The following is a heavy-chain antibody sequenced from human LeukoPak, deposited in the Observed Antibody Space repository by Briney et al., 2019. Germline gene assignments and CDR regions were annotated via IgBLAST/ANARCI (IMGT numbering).Heavy chain of an antibody. D-gene: IGHD1-26*01. Sequence: PGGSLRLSCAASGFTFDDYAMHWVRQAPGKGLEWVSGISWNSGSIGYADSVKGRFTISRDNAKNSLYLQMNSLRAEDTALYYCAITVGATLTDAFDIWGQGTMVTVSS. J-gene: IGHJ3*02. V-gene: IGHV3-9*01. CDR3: AITVGATLTDAFDI. CDR2: ISWNSGSI. CDR1: GFTFDDYA.